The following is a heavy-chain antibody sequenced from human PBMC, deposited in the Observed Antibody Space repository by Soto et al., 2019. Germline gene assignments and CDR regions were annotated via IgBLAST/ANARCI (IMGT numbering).Heavy chain of an antibody. D-gene: IGHD3-22*01. CDR2: IYYSGST. V-gene: IGHV4-59*04. CDR1: GGSISSYY. CDR3: ARHLDYYDSSGYYYSYYYYYGMDV. Sequence: SETLSLTCTVSGGSISSYYWSWIRQPPGKGLEWIGYIYYSGSTYYNPSLKSRVTISVDTSKNQFSLKLSSVTAADTAVYYCARHLDYYDSSGYYYSYYYYYGMDVWGQGTTVTVSS. J-gene: IGHJ6*02.